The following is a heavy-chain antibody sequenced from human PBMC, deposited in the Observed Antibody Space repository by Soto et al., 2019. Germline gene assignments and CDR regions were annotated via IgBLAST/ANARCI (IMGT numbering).Heavy chain of an antibody. CDR2: ISSSSSYI. D-gene: IGHD3-22*01. Sequence: GGSLRLSCAASGFTFSSYSMNWVRQAPGKGLEWVSSISSSSSYIYYADSVKGRFTISRDNAKNSLYLQMNSLRAEDTAVYYCARDGSSGITMIVVAYTFDYWGQGTLVTVSS. J-gene: IGHJ4*02. V-gene: IGHV3-21*01. CDR1: GFTFSSYS. CDR3: ARDGSSGITMIVVAYTFDY.